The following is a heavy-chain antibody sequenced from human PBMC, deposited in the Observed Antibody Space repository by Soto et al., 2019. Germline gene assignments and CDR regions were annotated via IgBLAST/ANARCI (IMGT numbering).Heavy chain of an antibody. Sequence: VQLLESGGGLVQPGGSLRLSCVASGFTFSNYAMSWGRQAPGKGLEWVSAISGSGGSTCYEDSVKGRSTIYRDNSKSTLYLQMNSLRAEDTAVYYCATQTVTTSPRPYYFDYWGQGTLVTVSS. D-gene: IGHD4-17*01. J-gene: IGHJ4*02. CDR1: GFTFSNYA. CDR3: ATQTVTTSPRPYYFDY. CDR2: ISGSGGST. V-gene: IGHV3-23*01.